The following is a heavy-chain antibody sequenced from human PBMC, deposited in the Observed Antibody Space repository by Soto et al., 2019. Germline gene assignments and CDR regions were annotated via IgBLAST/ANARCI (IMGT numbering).Heavy chain of an antibody. D-gene: IGHD6-13*01. CDR1: GFTFSSYG. V-gene: IGHV3-30*18. Sequence: GGSLRLSCAASGFTFSSYGMHWVRQAPGKGLEWVAVISYDGSNKYYADSVKGRFTISRDNSKNTLYLQMNSLRAEDTAVYYWAKEIAAAGNSDDWGPGTLVT. J-gene: IGHJ4*02. CDR2: ISYDGSNK. CDR3: AKEIAAAGNSDD.